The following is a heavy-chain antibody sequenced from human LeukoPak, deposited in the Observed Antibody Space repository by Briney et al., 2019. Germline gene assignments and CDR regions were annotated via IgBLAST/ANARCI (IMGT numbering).Heavy chain of an antibody. J-gene: IGHJ4*02. D-gene: IGHD6-19*01. CDR3: AREDISGWYYFDY. V-gene: IGHV1-8*02. Sequence: GASVKVSCKASGYTFTSYYMHWVRQAPGQGLEWMGWMNPNSGNTGYAQKFQGRVTVTRNTSISTAYMELSSLRSEDTAVYYCAREDISGWYYFDYWGQGTLVTVSS. CDR2: MNPNSGNT. CDR1: GYTFTSYY.